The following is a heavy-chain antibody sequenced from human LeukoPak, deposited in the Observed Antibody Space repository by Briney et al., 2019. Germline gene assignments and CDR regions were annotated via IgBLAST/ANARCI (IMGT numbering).Heavy chain of an antibody. V-gene: IGHV3-23*01. CDR1: GFTFSSYA. CDR2: ISGSGGST. Sequence: LTGGSLRLSCAASGFTFSSYAMIWVRQAPGKGLEWVSAISGSGGSTYYADSVKGRFTISRDNSKNTLYLQMNSLRAEDTAVYYCTITFGGVIVTFDYWGQGTLVTVSS. D-gene: IGHD3-16*02. J-gene: IGHJ4*02. CDR3: TITFGGVIVTFDY.